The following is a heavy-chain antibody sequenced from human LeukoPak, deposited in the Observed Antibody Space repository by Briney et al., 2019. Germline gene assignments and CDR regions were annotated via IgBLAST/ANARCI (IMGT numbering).Heavy chain of an antibody. CDR3: ARRKRYYYGSGSYYKQYYYYMDV. CDR2: INHSGST. D-gene: IGHD3-10*01. V-gene: IGHV4-34*01. CDR1: GGSFSGYY. J-gene: IGHJ6*03. Sequence: SETLSLTCAVYGGSFSGYYWSWIRQPPGKGLEWIGEINHSGSTNYNPSLKSRVTISVDTSKNQFSLKLSSVTAADTAVYYCARRKRYYYGSGSYYKQYYYYMDVWGKGTTVTVSS.